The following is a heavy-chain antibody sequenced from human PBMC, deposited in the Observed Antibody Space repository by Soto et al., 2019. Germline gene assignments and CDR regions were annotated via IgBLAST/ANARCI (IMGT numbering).Heavy chain of an antibody. CDR1: GFTFSSYG. D-gene: IGHD5-18*01. CDR2: IWYDGSNK. V-gene: IGHV3-33*01. Sequence: GGSLRLSCAASGFTFSSYGMHWVRQAPGKGLEWVAVIWYDGSNKYYADSVKGRFTISRDNSKNTLYLQMNSLRAEDTAVYYCARGTDTAMVPVWFDYWGQGTLVTVSS. J-gene: IGHJ4*02. CDR3: ARGTDTAMVPVWFDY.